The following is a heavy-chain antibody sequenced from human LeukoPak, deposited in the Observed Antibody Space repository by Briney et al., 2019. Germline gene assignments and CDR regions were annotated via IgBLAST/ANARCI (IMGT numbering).Heavy chain of an antibody. CDR1: GGSFSGYY. CDR2: IYYSGST. V-gene: IGHV4-34*01. D-gene: IGHD5-18*01. CDR3: ARLMRNSYGRNNFDY. J-gene: IGHJ4*02. Sequence: SETLSLTCAVYGGSFSGYYWSWIRQPPGKGLEWIGSIYYSGSTYYNPSLKSRVTISVDTSKNQFSLKLSSVTAADTAVYYCARLMRNSYGRNNFDYWGQGTLVTVSS.